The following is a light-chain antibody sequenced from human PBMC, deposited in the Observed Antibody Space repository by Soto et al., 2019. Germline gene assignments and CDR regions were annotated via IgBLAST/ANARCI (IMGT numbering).Light chain of an antibody. CDR1: SSNIGTNT. V-gene: IGLV1-44*01. J-gene: IGLJ2*01. CDR2: SNT. CDR3: AAWDDSLNGHVV. Sequence: QSVLTQPPSASGTPGQRVTISCSGSSSNIGTNTVNWYQQVPGTAPKVLIYSNTXRPSGVPDRFSGSKSGTSASLAISGLQSEDXADYYCAAWDDSLNGHVVFGGGTKLTVL.